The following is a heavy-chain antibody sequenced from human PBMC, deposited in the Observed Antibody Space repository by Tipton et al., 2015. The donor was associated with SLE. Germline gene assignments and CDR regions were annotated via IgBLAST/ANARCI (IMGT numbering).Heavy chain of an antibody. CDR3: ARTLGAIAHTVYDAFDI. J-gene: IGHJ3*02. V-gene: IGHV4-61*01. Sequence: TLSLTCTVSGDSISSGFYYWNWIRQPPGKGLEWIGYIHYSGTTHDNPSLKSRVTMSVDMSKNQFSLRLTSVTAADTAVYYCARTLGAIAHTVYDAFDIWGQGKMVTVSS. CDR1: GDSISSGFYY. D-gene: IGHD1-26*01. CDR2: IHYSGTT.